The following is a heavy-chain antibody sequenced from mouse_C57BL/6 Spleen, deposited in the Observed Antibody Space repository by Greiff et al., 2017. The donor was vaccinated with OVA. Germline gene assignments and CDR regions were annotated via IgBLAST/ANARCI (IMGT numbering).Heavy chain of an antibody. Sequence: VKLQQPGAELVRPGSSVKLSCKASGYTFTSYWMDWVKQRPGQGLEWIGNIYPSDSETHYNQKFKDKATLTVDKSSSTAYMQLSSLTSEDSAVYYCARRNYDLFDYWGQGTTLTVSS. CDR2: IYPSDSET. CDR3: ARRNYDLFDY. D-gene: IGHD2-4*01. J-gene: IGHJ2*01. CDR1: GYTFTSYW. V-gene: IGHV1-61*01.